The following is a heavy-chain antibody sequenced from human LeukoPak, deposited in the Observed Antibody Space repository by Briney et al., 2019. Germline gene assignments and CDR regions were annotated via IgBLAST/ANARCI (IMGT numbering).Heavy chain of an antibody. CDR1: GFTFSSYW. V-gene: IGHV3-7*01. D-gene: IGHD1-26*01. CDR2: IKQDGSEK. CDR3: ARDRGGSYYVFDP. Sequence: GGSLRFSCAASGFTFSSYWMSWVRQAPGKGLEWVANIKQDGSEKYYVDSVKGRFTISRDNAKNSLYLQMNSLRAEDTAVYYCARDRGGSYYVFDPWGQGTLVTVSS. J-gene: IGHJ5*02.